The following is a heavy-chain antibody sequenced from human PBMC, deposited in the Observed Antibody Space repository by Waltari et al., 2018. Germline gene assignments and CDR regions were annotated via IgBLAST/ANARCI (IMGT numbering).Heavy chain of an antibody. Sequence: QVQLQESGPGPLKPSETLSLTCTVSGDSITRYYWSWIRQSPGKGLEWIGYINTTGTTYSNPSLQRQVSIPRDTSRNQFSLQVTSVTAADTAVYYCARSKFGSSFDSWGQGTLVTVS. V-gene: IGHV4-4*09. CDR3: ARSKFGSSFDS. CDR1: GDSITRYY. CDR2: INTTGTT. J-gene: IGHJ4*02. D-gene: IGHD3-16*01.